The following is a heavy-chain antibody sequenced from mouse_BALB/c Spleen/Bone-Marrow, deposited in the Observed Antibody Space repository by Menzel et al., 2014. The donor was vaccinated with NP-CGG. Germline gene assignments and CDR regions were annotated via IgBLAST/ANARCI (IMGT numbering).Heavy chain of an antibody. CDR3: TRGGNWEDFDY. D-gene: IGHD4-1*01. CDR1: GFTFSSFG. J-gene: IGHJ2*01. CDR2: ISSGSSTI. V-gene: IGHV5-17*02. Sequence: EVQLQESGGGLVQPGGSRKLSCAASGFTFSSFGMHWVRQAPERGLEWVAYISSGSSTIFYADTVKGRFTISRDNPKNTLFLQKTRLRSEDTAMYYCTRGGNWEDFDYWGQGTTLTVSS.